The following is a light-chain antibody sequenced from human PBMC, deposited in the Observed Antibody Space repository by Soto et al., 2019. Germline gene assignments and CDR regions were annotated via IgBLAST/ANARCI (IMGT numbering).Light chain of an antibody. V-gene: IGKV1-5*03. CDR1: QSISSW. CDR3: QQYNSSPYT. Sequence: DIQMTQSPSTLSASVGDRVTITCRASQSISSWLAWYQQKPGKAPKHLIYKASSLESGVPSRFSGSGSGTEFTLTISSLQPDDFANYYCQQYNSSPYTFGQGTKLEIK. CDR2: KAS. J-gene: IGKJ2*01.